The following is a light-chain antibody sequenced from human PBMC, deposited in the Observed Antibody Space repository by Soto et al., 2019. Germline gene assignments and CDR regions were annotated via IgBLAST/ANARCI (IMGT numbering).Light chain of an antibody. CDR2: DAS. V-gene: IGKV1-8*01. J-gene: IGKJ1*01. CDR3: QQYYSYPHT. CDR1: QGISSY. Sequence: AIRMTQSPSSFSASTGDRVTITCRASQGISSYLAWYQQKPGKAPKLLIYDASTLQSGVPSRFSGSGSGTDLTLTISCLQSEDFATYYCQQYYSYPHTSGQGTKVEIK.